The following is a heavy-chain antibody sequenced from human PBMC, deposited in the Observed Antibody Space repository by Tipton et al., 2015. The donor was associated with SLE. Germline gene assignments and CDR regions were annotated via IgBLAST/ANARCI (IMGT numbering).Heavy chain of an antibody. J-gene: IGHJ4*02. V-gene: IGHV4-59*01. D-gene: IGHD1-26*01. CDR1: GGSISSYY. CDR2: IYYSGST. Sequence: TLSLTCTVSGGSISSYYWSWTRQPPGKGLEWIGYIYYSGSTNYNPSLKSRVTISVDTSKNQFSLKLSSVTAADTAVYYCARGEWGYYFDYWGQGTLVTVSS. CDR3: ARGEWGYYFDY.